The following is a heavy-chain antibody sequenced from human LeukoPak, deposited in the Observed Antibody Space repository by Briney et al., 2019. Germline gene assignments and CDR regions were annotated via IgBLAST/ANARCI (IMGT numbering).Heavy chain of an antibody. Sequence: GGSLRLSCAGSGFSIGSYWMHWVRQAPGKGLVWVSRINGYGSDTSYADFVKGRFTISRDNAKNTVYLQVNSLRAEDTAVFYCTRGGSGTYGEFDYWGQGTLVTVSS. V-gene: IGHV3-74*01. CDR1: GFSIGSYW. CDR3: TRGGSGTYGEFDY. CDR2: INGYGSDT. D-gene: IGHD1-26*01. J-gene: IGHJ4*02.